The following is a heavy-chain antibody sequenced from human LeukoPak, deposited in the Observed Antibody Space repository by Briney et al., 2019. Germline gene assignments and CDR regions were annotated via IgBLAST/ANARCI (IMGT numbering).Heavy chain of an antibody. CDR1: GFTFTNYA. D-gene: IGHD2-2*02. CDR2: TSFDVSNK. J-gene: IGHJ4*02. V-gene: IGHV3-30*04. CDR3: ARGYCTSTSCYNDY. Sequence: PGGSLRLSCAASGFTFTNYAMNWVRQAPGKGLEWVATTSFDVSNKYYADSVKGRFTISRDNSKNTLYLQMNSLRTEDTAVYSCARGYCTSTSCYNDYWGQGTLVTVSS.